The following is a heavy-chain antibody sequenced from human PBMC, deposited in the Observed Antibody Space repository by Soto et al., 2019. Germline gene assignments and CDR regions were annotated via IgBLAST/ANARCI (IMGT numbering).Heavy chain of an antibody. CDR1: GFTVSSNY. CDR3: ARGSDSAKIRFDP. Sequence: GGSLRLSCAASGFTVSSNYMSWVRQAPGKGLEWVSVIYSGGNTDYADSVKGRFSISRDSSRNTVYLQMNNLRVEDTAVYYCARGSDSAKIRFDPWGQGTLVTVSS. J-gene: IGHJ5*02. CDR2: IYSGGNT. D-gene: IGHD2-15*01. V-gene: IGHV3-53*01.